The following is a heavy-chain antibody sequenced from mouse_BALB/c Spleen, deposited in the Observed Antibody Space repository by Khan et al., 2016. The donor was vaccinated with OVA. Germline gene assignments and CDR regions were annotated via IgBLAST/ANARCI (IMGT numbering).Heavy chain of an antibody. CDR1: GFSFSTYS. CDR2: ISSGGSYT. Sequence: EVMLVESGGDLVRPGGSLKLSCVASGFSFSTYSMSWVRQTPEKRLEWVATISSGGSYTYYPDSVKGRFTISRDNAKNALYLQMSSLKSEDSAMYYCTRHRGYYGYNPYFDYRGQGTTLTVSS. J-gene: IGHJ2*01. D-gene: IGHD1-1*01. CDR3: TRHRGYYGYNPYFDY. V-gene: IGHV5-6-4*01.